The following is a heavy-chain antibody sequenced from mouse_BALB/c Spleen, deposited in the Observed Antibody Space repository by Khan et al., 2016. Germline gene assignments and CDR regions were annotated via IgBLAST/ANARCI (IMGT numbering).Heavy chain of an antibody. CDR2: IYPGNVNP. J-gene: IGHJ4*01. CDR1: GYTFSTYY. V-gene: IGHV1S56*01. CDR3: ARARGVYRGFYAMNY. D-gene: IGHD2-14*01. Sequence: QVRLQQSGPELVKPGASVRISCKASGYTFSTYYMHWVKQRPGQGLEWIGWIYPGNVNPKYNEKFKGKATLTADKSSSTAYMQLSSLTSDDSAVCFCARARGVYRGFYAMNYWGQGTSVTVSS.